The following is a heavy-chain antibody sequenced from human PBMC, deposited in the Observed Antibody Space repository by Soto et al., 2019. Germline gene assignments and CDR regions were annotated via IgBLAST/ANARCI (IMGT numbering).Heavy chain of an antibody. J-gene: IGHJ5*02. V-gene: IGHV1-46*01. CDR3: ARSSGGVVGSIIQGPNWLAP. D-gene: IGHD3-16*02. CDR2: INPNGGST. CDR1: AHTYTNFY. Sequence: ASEEVSCKAPAHTYTNFYIHWVRPGPGHVLAWMGIINPNGGSTRFAQTFQGRITMTTETSTSTVYMELRRLRSEDTAVYYGARSSGGVVGSIIQGPNWLAPLGQGSLVTVSS.